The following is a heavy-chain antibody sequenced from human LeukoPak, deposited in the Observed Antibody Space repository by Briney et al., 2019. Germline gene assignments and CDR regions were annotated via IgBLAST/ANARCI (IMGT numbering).Heavy chain of an antibody. CDR2: ISYDGSNK. CDR1: GFIFNTYA. J-gene: IGHJ4*02. D-gene: IGHD1-26*01. V-gene: IGHV3-30-3*01. CDR3: AKGGYSGSYFDGDLEYFDY. Sequence: GRSLRLSCAASGFIFNTYAMHWVRQAPGKGLEWVAVISYDGSNKYYADSVKGRFTISRDNSRNTLYLQMNSLRAEDTAVYYCAKGGYSGSYFDGDLEYFDYWGQGTLVTVSS.